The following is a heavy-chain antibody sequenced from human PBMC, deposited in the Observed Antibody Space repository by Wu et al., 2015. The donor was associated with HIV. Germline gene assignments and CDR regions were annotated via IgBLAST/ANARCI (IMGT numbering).Heavy chain of an antibody. D-gene: IGHD6-6*01. CDR3: ARGGYSSSSGYYYYYYMDV. CDR2: IIPIFGTA. CDR1: GGTFSSYA. J-gene: IGHJ6*03. V-gene: IGHV1-69*12. Sequence: QVQLVQSGAEVKKPGSSVKVSCKASGGTFSSYAISWVRQAPGQGLEWMGGIIPIFGTANYAQKFQGRVTITADESTSTAYMELSSLRSEDTAVYYCARGGYSSSSGYYYYYYMDVWGKGDHGHRLL.